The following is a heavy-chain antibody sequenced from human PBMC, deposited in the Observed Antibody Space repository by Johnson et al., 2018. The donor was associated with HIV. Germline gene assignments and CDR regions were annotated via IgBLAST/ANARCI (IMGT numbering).Heavy chain of an antibody. D-gene: IGHD2-15*01. CDR3: ARGVVPESFDF. V-gene: IGHV3-9*01. CDR2: VSWNSGSI. Sequence: VQLVESGGGLVQPGRSLRLSCAASGFTFDDYAMHWVRQAPGKGLEWVSDVSWNSGSIGSADSVKGRFTISRDNAKNPLYLQMQSVRAEDTALYYCARGVVPESFDFRGQGTMVTVSS. J-gene: IGHJ3*01. CDR1: GFTFDDYA.